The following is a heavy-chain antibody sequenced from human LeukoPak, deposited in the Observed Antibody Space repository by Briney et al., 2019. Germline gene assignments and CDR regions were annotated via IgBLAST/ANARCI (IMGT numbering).Heavy chain of an antibody. CDR3: ARSGDSSSSRRYYYYYMDV. CDR2: INHSGST. CDR1: GGSFSGYY. D-gene: IGHD6-6*01. J-gene: IGHJ6*03. Sequence: SETLSLTCAVYGGSFSGYYWSWIRQPPGKGPEWIGEINHSGSTNHNPSLKSRVTISVDTSKNQFSLKLSSVTAADTAVYYCARSGDSSSSRRYYYYYMDVWGKGTTVTVSS. V-gene: IGHV4-34*01.